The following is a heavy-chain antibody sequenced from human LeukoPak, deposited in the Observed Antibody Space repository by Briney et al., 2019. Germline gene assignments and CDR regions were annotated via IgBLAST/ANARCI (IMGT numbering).Heavy chain of an antibody. J-gene: IGHJ5*02. D-gene: IGHD3-3*01. CDR2: ISYDGSNK. CDR1: GFTFSSYA. V-gene: IGHV3-30-3*01. Sequence: GGSLRLSCAASGFTFSSYAMSWVRQAPGKGLEWVAVISYDGSNKYYADSVKGRFTISRDNSKNTLYLQMNSLRAEDTAVYYCARAPRKYDFWSGSNWFDPWGQGTLVTVSS. CDR3: ARAPRKYDFWSGSNWFDP.